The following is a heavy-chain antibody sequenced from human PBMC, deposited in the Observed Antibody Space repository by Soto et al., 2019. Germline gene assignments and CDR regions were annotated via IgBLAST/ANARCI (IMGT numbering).Heavy chain of an antibody. CDR1: GYSFTSYW. Sequence: PGESLKISCKGSGYSFTSYWIGWVRQMPGKGLEWMGIIYPGESDTRYSPSFQGQVTISADKSISTAYLQWSSLKASDTAMYYCARQEMATKNVDAFDIWGQGTMVTVAS. D-gene: IGHD5-12*01. V-gene: IGHV5-51*01. CDR2: IYPGESDT. J-gene: IGHJ3*02. CDR3: ARQEMATKNVDAFDI.